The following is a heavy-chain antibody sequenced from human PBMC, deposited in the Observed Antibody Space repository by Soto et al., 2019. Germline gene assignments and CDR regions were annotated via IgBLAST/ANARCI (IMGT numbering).Heavy chain of an antibody. V-gene: IGHV4-39*01. D-gene: IGHD3-9*01. J-gene: IGHJ4*02. CDR3: ARYWGQYDILTGYRIGVFDY. CDR1: GGSISSSSYY. Sequence: PSETLSLTCTVSGGSISSSSYYWGWIRQPPGKGLEWIGSIYYSGSTYYNPSLKSRVTISVDTSKNQFSLKLSSVTAADTAVYYCARYWGQYDILTGYRIGVFDYWGQGTLVTVSS. CDR2: IYYSGST.